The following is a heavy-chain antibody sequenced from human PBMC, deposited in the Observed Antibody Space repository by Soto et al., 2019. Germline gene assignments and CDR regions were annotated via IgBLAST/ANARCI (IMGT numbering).Heavy chain of an antibody. CDR2: IYYSGST. CDR3: ASVPPAAGHEDYYYYGMDV. Sequence: SETLSLTCTFSGGSVTSGVYSWIWIRHPPGKGLEWIGYIYYSGSTNYNPPLKSRVTISVDTSKNQFSLKLSSVTAADTAVYYCASVPPAAGHEDYYYYGMDVWGQGTTVTVSS. V-gene: IGHV4-61*08. CDR1: GGSVTSGVYS. D-gene: IGHD6-13*01. J-gene: IGHJ6*02.